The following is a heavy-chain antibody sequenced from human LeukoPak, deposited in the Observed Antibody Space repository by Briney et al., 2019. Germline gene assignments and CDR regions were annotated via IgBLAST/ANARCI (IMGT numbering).Heavy chain of an antibody. CDR1: GFTLSYYW. Sequence: GGSLRLSCAASGFTLSYYWMTWFRQAPGKGLEWVANIKPDGSEEYYVDSVKGRFIVSRDNAKNSLYLEMNNLRVEDTAVYYCASTSWTGYDYWGQGTLVTVSS. CDR3: ASTSWTGYDY. D-gene: IGHD3/OR15-3a*01. V-gene: IGHV3-7*01. CDR2: IKPDGSEE. J-gene: IGHJ4*02.